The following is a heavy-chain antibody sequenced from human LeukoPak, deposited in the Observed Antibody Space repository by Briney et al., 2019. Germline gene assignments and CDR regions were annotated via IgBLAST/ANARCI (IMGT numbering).Heavy chain of an antibody. CDR3: ARESRAAAGIKYFDY. CDR1: GGSISNSTYY. V-gene: IGHV4-39*02. Sequence: SETLSLTCTVSGGSISNSTYYWGWIRQPPGKGLEWIGSIHYSGSTYYNPSLKSRVTISVDTSKNQFSLKLSSVTAADTAVYYCARESRAAAGIKYFDYWGQGTVVTVSS. J-gene: IGHJ4*02. D-gene: IGHD6-13*01. CDR2: IHYSGST.